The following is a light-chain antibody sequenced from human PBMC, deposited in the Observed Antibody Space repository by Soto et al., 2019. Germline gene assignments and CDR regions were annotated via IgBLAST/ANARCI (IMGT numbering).Light chain of an antibody. V-gene: IGLV2-14*03. CDR3: SSYTRSDTLI. J-gene: IGLJ2*01. CDR2: DVS. Sequence: QSALTQPASVSGSPGQSITISCTGTINDIGGYNYVSCYQQHPGKVPKLLIYDVSNRPSGVSGRFSGSKSGNTASLTIAGLQADDEADYHCSSYTRSDTLIFGGGTKLTVL. CDR1: INDIGGYNY.